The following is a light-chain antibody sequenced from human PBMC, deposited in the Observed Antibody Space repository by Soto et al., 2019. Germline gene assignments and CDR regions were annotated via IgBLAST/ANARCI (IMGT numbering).Light chain of an antibody. V-gene: IGLV2-14*01. CDR3: SSYTSSSTS. J-gene: IGLJ1*01. CDR2: EVS. Sequence: QSALTQPPSVSGSPGQSITISCTGTSSDVGGYNYVSWYQQHPGKAPKLMIYEVSNRPSGVSNRFSGSKSGNTASLTISGLQAEDEADYYCSSYTSSSTSFGTGTKLTVL. CDR1: SSDVGGYNY.